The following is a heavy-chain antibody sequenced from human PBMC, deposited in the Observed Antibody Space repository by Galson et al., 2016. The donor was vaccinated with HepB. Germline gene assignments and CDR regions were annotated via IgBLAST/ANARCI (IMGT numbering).Heavy chain of an antibody. CDR1: GLMYTHYA. J-gene: IGHJ3*01. Sequence: SLRLSCAVSGLMYTHYAMNWVRQAPGKGLEWVSIIDDSGDHIYYAESVKGRFTISRDKATNTLYLQMNSLRAENTALYYCARDRGYRALDLWGQGTTVTVSS. CDR3: ARDRGYRALDL. V-gene: IGHV3-23*01. CDR2: IDDSGDHI. D-gene: IGHD3-10*01.